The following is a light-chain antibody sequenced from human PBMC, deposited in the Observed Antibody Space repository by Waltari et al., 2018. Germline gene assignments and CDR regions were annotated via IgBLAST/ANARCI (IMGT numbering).Light chain of an antibody. J-gene: IGKJ1*01. CDR3: QQFESYPWT. V-gene: IGKV1-5*03. Sequence: DIQMTQSPSTLSASVGDRVTITCRASQTIGNYLAWYQQKPGRAPKLLMYKASSLEGGVPSRLTGSGSGTEFTLTISSLQTDEFATYYGQQFESYPWTFGQGTKVEIK. CDR1: QTIGNY. CDR2: KAS.